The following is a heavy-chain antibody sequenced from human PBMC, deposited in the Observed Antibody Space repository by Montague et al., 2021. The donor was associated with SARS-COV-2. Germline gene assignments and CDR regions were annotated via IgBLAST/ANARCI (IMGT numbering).Heavy chain of an antibody. V-gene: IGHV4-59*01. CDR2: VHDIESS. D-gene: IGHD3-16*01. CDR3: ARVTLGGRDGRTRQYDGLDY. Sequence: SETLSLTCTVSGGSISRYFWYWIRQTPGKGLEWMGYVHDIESSIYNPSLQSRITILLDTPKNQFSLRLNAVTAADTAVYYCARVTLGGRDGRTRQYDGLDYWGQGTLVSVSS. J-gene: IGHJ4*02. CDR1: GGSISRYF.